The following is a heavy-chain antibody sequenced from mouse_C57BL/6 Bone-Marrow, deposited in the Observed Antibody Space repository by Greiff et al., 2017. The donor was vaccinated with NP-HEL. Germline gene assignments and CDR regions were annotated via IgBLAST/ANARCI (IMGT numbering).Heavy chain of an antibody. J-gene: IGHJ2*01. V-gene: IGHV1-78*01. CDR2: IYPRDGST. D-gene: IGHD4-1*01. CDR3: ARWETPIYYAY. CDR1: GYTFTDYN. Sequence: QVQLQQSDAELVKPGASVKISCKVSGYTFTDYNIHWMKQRPEQGLEWIGFIYPRDGSTKYNEKFKGKATLTADKSSSTAYMQLNSLTSEDSAVYFCARWETPIYYAYWGQGTTLTVSS.